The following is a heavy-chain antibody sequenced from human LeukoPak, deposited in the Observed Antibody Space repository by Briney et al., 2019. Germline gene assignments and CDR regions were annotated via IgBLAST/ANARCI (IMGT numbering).Heavy chain of an antibody. J-gene: IGHJ4*02. CDR3: ARRVGYDSSGYYYVSTGSLVY. V-gene: IGHV1-2*06. D-gene: IGHD3-22*01. CDR1: GYTFTSYG. Sequence: ASVKVSCKASGYTFTSYGISWVRQAPGQGLEWMGRINPNSGGTNYAQTFQGRVTMTRDTSISTAYMELSRLRSDDTAVYYCARRVGYDSSGYYYVSTGSLVYWGQGTLVTVSS. CDR2: INPNSGGT.